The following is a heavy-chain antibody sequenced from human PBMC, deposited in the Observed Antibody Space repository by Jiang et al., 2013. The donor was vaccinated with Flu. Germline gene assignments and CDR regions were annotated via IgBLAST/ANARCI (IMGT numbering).Heavy chain of an antibody. D-gene: IGHD3-3*01. Sequence: KPSETLSLTCTVSGGSISSYYWSWIRQPPGKGLEWIGYIYYSGSTYYNPSLKSRVTISVDTSKNQFSLKLSSVTATDTAVYYCATAPKGYLRFLEWLGPLDAFDIWGQGTMVTISS. CDR3: ATAPKGYLRFLEWLGPLDAFDI. CDR2: IYYSGST. J-gene: IGHJ3*02. CDR1: GGSISSYY. V-gene: IGHV4-59*04.